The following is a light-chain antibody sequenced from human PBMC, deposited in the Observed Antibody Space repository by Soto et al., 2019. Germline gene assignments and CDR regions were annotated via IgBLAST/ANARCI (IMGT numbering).Light chain of an antibody. CDR2: GAS. CDR1: QSVSSSY. CDR3: QQRSKWPPIT. Sequence: EIVLTQSPGTLSLSPGERATLSCRASQSVSSSYLAWYQQKPGQGPRLLIYGASFRATGIPARFSGSGSGTDFTLTISSLEPEDFAVYYCQQRSKWPPITFGQGTRLEIK. J-gene: IGKJ5*01. V-gene: IGKV3D-20*02.